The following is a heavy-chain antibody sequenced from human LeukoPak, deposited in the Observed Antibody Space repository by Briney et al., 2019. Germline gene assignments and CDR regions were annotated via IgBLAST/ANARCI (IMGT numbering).Heavy chain of an antibody. CDR1: GSTFSRYW. D-gene: IGHD2-15*01. CDR3: ARDICSGIGCYPRAPFDY. Sequence: PGGSLRLSCAASGSTFSRYWMHWVRQAPGEGLVWVSRMNSDGSNTNYADSVKGRFTISRDNAKNTLYLQMNSLRADDTAVYYCARDICSGIGCYPRAPFDYWGQGTLVTVSS. J-gene: IGHJ4*02. V-gene: IGHV3-74*01. CDR2: MNSDGSNT.